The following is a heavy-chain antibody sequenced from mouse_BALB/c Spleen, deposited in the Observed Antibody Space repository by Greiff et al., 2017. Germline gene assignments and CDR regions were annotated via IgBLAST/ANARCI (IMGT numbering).Heavy chain of an antibody. V-gene: IGHV3-6*02. CDR2: ISYDGSN. CDR3: ARGGDSGYYFDY. D-gene: IGHD3-1*01. Sequence: DVQLQESGPGLVKPSQSLSLTCSVTGYSITSGYYWTWIRQFPGNKLEWMGYISYDGSNNYNPSLKNRISITRDTSKNQFFLKLNSVTTEDTATYYCARGGDSGYYFDYWGQGTTLTVSS. J-gene: IGHJ2*01. CDR1: GYSITSGYY.